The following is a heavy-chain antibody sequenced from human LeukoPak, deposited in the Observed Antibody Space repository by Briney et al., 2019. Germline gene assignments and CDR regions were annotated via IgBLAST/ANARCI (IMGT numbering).Heavy chain of an antibody. D-gene: IGHD3-3*01. CDR2: INHSGST. CDR1: GGSFSGYY. Sequence: PSETLSLTCAVYGGSFSGYYWSWIRQPPGKGQEWIGEINHSGSTNYNPSLKSRVTISVDTSKNQFSLKLSSVTAADTAVYYCASLNTSGYAFDIWGQGTMVTVSS. V-gene: IGHV4-34*01. CDR3: ASLNTSGYAFDI. J-gene: IGHJ3*02.